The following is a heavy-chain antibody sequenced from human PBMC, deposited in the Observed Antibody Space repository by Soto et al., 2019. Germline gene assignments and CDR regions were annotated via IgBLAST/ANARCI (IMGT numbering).Heavy chain of an antibody. CDR3: TRVLGYTFEPGKTRYYAMDG. CDR2: INTVVVSP. V-gene: IGHV1-69*01. CDR1: GGTFSTDA. D-gene: IGHD5-18*01. Sequence: QVQLVQSGAEVKTPGSSVKVSCKTSGGTFSTDAINWVRQAPGEGLEWMGWINTVVVSPIYAQKFQGRITITADESTSTAFMDLSSLRSEDTAVYYCTRVLGYTFEPGKTRYYAMDGWCQGTPVSVS. J-gene: IGHJ6*02.